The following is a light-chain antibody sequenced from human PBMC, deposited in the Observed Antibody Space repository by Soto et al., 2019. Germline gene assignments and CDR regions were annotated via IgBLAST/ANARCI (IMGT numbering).Light chain of an antibody. CDR1: QGISTY. Sequence: DIQMTQSPSSLSESALDRVSITCLASQGISTYLNWYQQKPGKAPKLLIYAASSLQSGVPSRFSGSGSETDFTLTISSLQPEDFATYSCQQSYNTTWTFGQGTKVDIK. V-gene: IGKV1-39*01. CDR2: AAS. CDR3: QQSYNTTWT. J-gene: IGKJ1*01.